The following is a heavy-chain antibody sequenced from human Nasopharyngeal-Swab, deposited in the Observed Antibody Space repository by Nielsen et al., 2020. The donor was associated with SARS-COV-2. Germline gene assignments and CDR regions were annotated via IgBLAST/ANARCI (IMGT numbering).Heavy chain of an antibody. CDR2: ISYDGSNK. Sequence: GESLKISCAASGFTFSSYGMHWVRQAPGKGLEWVAGISYDGSNKYYADSVKGRFTISRDNSKNTLYLQMNSLRAEDTVVYYCAKGRIAVAGPLDYWGQGTLVTVSS. J-gene: IGHJ4*02. V-gene: IGHV3-30*18. D-gene: IGHD6-19*01. CDR1: GFTFSSYG. CDR3: AKGRIAVAGPLDY.